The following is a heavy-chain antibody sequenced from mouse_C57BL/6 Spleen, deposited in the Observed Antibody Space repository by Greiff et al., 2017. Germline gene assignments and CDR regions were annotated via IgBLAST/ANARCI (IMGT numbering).Heavy chain of an antibody. Sequence: VQLQQSGPGLVQPSQSLSITCTVSGFSLTSYGVHWVRQSPGKGLAWLGVIWRGGSTDYNAAFISRLSISKDNSKSQFFFKMNSLQADDTAIYCCARNSLITTVVATRAMDDWGQGTSVTVSS. CDR1: GFSLTSYG. V-gene: IGHV2-2*01. CDR3: ARNSLITTVVATRAMDD. J-gene: IGHJ4*01. D-gene: IGHD1-1*01. CDR2: IWRGGST.